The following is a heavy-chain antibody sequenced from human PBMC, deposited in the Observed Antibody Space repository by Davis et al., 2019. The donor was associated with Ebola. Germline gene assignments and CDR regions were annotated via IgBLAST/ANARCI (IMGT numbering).Heavy chain of an antibody. CDR1: GFIFSSYS. CDR3: ARLLGGGTDY. J-gene: IGHJ4*02. CDR2: ISSSSSTI. V-gene: IGHV3-48*02. D-gene: IGHD2/OR15-2a*01. Sequence: GESLKISCAASGFIFSSYSMNWVRQAPGKGLEWVSYISSSSSTIYYADSVKGRFTISRDNAKNSLYLRMNSLRDEDTAVYYCARLLGGGTDYWGQGTLVTVSS.